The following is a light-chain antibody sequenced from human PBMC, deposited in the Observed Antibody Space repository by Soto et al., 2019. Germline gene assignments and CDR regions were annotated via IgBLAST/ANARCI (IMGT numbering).Light chain of an antibody. CDR2: DVS. CDR1: SSDVGGYNY. J-gene: IGLJ2*01. V-gene: IGLV2-14*01. Sequence: QSALTQPASVSGSPGQSITISCTGTSSDVGGYNYVSWYQQHPGKAPKLMIYDVSNRPSGVSNRFSGSKSGNTASLTISGLQADDEADYYCSSHTSISTVVFGGGTKVTVL. CDR3: SSHTSISTVV.